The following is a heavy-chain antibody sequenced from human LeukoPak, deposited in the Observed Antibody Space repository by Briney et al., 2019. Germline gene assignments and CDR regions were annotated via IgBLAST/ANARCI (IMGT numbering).Heavy chain of an antibody. CDR2: IYYSGST. CDR3: ARGSRGYTYG. V-gene: IGHV4-61*01. J-gene: IGHJ4*02. CDR1: GASVSSGSYY. D-gene: IGHD5-18*01. Sequence: SSETLSLTCTVSGASVSSGSYYWSWIRQPPGKGLEWIGYIYYSGSTNYNPSLKSRVTISVDTSKNQFPLKLSSVTAADTAVYYCARGSRGYTYGWGQGTLVSVSS.